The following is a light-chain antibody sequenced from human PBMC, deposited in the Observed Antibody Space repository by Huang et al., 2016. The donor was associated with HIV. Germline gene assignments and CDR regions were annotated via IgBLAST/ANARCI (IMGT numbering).Light chain of an antibody. Sequence: EIVMTQSPATRSVSPGERVTLSCRANRSVSTNLAWYQQRPGQAPRLLIYGSSTRAPVIPARFSGSGSGTDFSLTISSLQSEDFALYYCHQYNNWLLSFGGGTRVDI. CDR2: GSS. V-gene: IGKV3-15*01. CDR3: HQYNNWLLS. CDR1: RSVSTN. J-gene: IGKJ4*01.